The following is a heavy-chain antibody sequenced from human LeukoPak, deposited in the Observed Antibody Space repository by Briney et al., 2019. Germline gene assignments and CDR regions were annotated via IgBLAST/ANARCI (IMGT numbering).Heavy chain of an antibody. J-gene: IGHJ4*02. CDR1: GFTFDDSA. CDR2: ISGDGGST. Sequence: PGGSLRLSCATSGFTFDDSAMHWVRQAPGKGLEWVSLISGDGGSTYYADSVKGRFTISRDNSKNSLYLQMNSRRTEDTALYYCAKDIGEQWFFDYWGQGTLVTVSS. D-gene: IGHD3-10*01. V-gene: IGHV3-43*02. CDR3: AKDIGEQWFFDY.